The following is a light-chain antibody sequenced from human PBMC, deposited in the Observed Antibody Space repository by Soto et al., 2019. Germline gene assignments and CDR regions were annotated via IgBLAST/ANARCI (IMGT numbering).Light chain of an antibody. V-gene: IGLV2-23*01. CDR1: SSDVGSYNL. J-gene: IGLJ1*01. Sequence: QSALTQPASVSGSPGQSITISCTGTSSDVGSYNLVSWYQQHPGKAPKLMIYEGSKRPSGVSNCFSGSKSGNTASLTISGLQAEDEADYYCCSYAGSSPYVFGTGTKPTVL. CDR2: EGS. CDR3: CSYAGSSPYV.